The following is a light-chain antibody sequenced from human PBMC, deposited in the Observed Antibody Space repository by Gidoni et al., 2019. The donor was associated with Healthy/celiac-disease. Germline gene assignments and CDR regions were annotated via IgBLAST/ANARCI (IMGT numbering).Light chain of an antibody. Sequence: TQSPSALSAAVGDTVSITCRASQSIVTYLHWYQQKPGKAPDLLIYAKATLKSGVAARFIGSCNGTHFTLTIRSPQPEDFAVYHGQQTATMPLTFXGXTKVEIK. CDR1: QSIVTY. V-gene: IGKV1-39*01. CDR3: QQTATMPLT. CDR2: AKA. J-gene: IGKJ4*01.